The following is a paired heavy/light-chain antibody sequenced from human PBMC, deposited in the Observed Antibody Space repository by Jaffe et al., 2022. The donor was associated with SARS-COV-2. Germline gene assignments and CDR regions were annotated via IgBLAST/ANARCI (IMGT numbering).Heavy chain of an antibody. CDR2: IKPDGNEK. J-gene: IGHJ3*01. CDR3: ASGRWSLDV. CDR1: GFTFTSFW. D-gene: IGHD2-8*01. Sequence: EGQLSESGGGLVQPGGSQRLSCTASGFTFTSFWMGWVRQAPGKGLEGVAYIKPDGNEKYYVDSVKGRFIISRDNAKNSLYLQMNSLTAEDTAVYYCASGRWSLDVWGQGTTVTVSS. V-gene: IGHV3-7*01.
Light chain of an antibody. V-gene: IGKV1-17*01. CDR2: LAS. CDR3: LQHYSYPLT. CDR1: QGIGND. Sequence: DIQMTQSPSSLSASVGDRVTITCRASQGIGNDLGWYQQKPGKAPKRLIYLASSLESGVPSRFSGSGSGTEFTLTIGSLQPEDFATYYCLQHYSYPLTFGGGTRVEIK. J-gene: IGKJ4*01.